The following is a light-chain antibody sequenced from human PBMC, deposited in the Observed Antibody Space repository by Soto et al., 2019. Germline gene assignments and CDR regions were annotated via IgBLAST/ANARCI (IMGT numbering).Light chain of an antibody. CDR1: QTVRNNY. CDR3: QQRSTWPRT. Sequence: EFVLTQSPGTLSLSPGERATLSCRASQTVRNNYLAWYQQKPGQAPRLLIYDASSRATGIPDRFSGGGSGTDFTLTISRLEPEDFAVYYCQQRSTWPRTFGGGTKVDIK. J-gene: IGKJ4*01. V-gene: IGKV3D-20*02. CDR2: DAS.